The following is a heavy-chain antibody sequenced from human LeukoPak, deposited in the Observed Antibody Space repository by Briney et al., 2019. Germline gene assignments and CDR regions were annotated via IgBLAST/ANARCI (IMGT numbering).Heavy chain of an antibody. Sequence: PGGSVRLPCAACGFPFRSYWMHWVRQAPGKGLVGGSRINIDGSSTNYADYVKGPITTSRDNAKNSLYLKMNRLRAEDTAVYDCARAGIAVTHRWFDPWGQGTLVTVSS. J-gene: IGHJ5*02. V-gene: IGHV3-74*01. CDR3: ARAGIAVTHRWFDP. CDR2: INIDGSST. CDR1: GFPFRSYW. D-gene: IGHD6-19*01.